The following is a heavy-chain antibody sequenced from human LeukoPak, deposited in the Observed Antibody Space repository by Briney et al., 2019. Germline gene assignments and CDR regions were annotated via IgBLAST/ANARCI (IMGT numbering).Heavy chain of an antibody. CDR2: MNPNSGNT. CDR3: ARAHCTGGFCPALY. V-gene: IGHV1-8*01. D-gene: IGHD2-8*02. Sequence: ASVKVSCKASGYTFTSYDINWVRQAAGQGLEWLGWMNPNSGNTGYAQQFQGRVTMTRSTSISTAYMELSSLKSEDTAVYYCARAHCTGGFCPALYWGQGTLVTVSP. CDR1: GYTFTSYD. J-gene: IGHJ4*02.